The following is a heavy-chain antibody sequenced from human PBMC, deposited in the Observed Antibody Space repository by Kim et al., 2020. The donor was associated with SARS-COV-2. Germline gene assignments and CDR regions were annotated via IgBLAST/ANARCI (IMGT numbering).Heavy chain of an antibody. CDR1: GYTLTELS. CDR3: ATSIAVAGSFYFQH. D-gene: IGHD6-19*01. V-gene: IGHV1-24*01. CDR2: FDPEDGET. J-gene: IGHJ1*01. Sequence: ASVKVSCKVSGYTLTELSMHWVRQAPGKGLEWMGGFDPEDGETIYAQKFQGRVTMTEDTSTDTAYMELSSLRSEDTAVYYCATSIAVAGSFYFQHWGQGTLVTVSS.